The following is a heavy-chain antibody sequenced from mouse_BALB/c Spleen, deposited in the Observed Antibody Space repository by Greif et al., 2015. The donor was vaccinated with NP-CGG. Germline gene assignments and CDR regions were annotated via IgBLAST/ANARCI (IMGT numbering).Heavy chain of an antibody. CDR3: ARGVRSWFAY. Sequence: EVKLMESGAELVKPGASVKLSCTASGFNIKDTYMHWVKQRPEQGLEWIGRIDPANGNTKYDPKFQGKATITADTSSNTAYLQLSSLTSEDTAVYYCARGVRSWFAYWGQGTLVTVSA. J-gene: IGHJ3*01. CDR2: IDPANGNT. CDR1: GFNIKDTY. V-gene: IGHV14-3*02. D-gene: IGHD2-14*01.